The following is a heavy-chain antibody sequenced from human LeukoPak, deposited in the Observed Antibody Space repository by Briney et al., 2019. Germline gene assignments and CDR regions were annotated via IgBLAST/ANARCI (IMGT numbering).Heavy chain of an antibody. J-gene: IGHJ6*03. D-gene: IGHD1-26*01. V-gene: IGHV4-4*07. CDR1: GGSISSYY. CDR3: ARDFTDSGSSLVYYYYYYMDV. Sequence: SETLSLTCTVSGGSISSYYWSWIRQPAGKGLEWIGRIYSSGSTNYNPSLKSRVTMSVDTSKNQFSLKLSSVTAADTAVYYCARDFTDSGSSLVYYYYYYMDVWGKGTTVTVSS. CDR2: IYSSGST.